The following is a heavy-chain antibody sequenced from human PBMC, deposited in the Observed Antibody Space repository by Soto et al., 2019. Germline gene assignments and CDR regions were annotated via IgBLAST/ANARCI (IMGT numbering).Heavy chain of an antibody. CDR2: IIPIQGKA. Sequence: QVQLVQSGAELKKPGSSVKVSCEASGGSFISYSFTWVRQAPGQGLEWMGRIIPIQGKANYALKFQDRVTITADRSTRTAYMELRSLRPEDTAVYYCANSLLFVDHAYMDVWGKGTTVTVSS. CDR1: GGSFISYS. J-gene: IGHJ6*03. CDR3: ANSLLFVDHAYMDV. V-gene: IGHV1-69*02. D-gene: IGHD2-21*01.